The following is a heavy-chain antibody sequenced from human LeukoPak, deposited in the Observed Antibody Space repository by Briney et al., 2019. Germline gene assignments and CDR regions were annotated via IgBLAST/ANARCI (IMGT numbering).Heavy chain of an antibody. CDR2: IGGSGTST. V-gene: IGHV3-23*01. D-gene: IGHD3-9*01. CDR1: GFTFSNYA. CDR3: PNPSPVEYCPPFDM. Sequence: GGSLRLSCAASGFTFSNYAMSWVRQAPGKGLEWVSAIGGSGTSTYYADSVKGRFTISRDNSKNTLFLQMNSLRAEDTAVYYFPNPSPVEYCPPFDMGGQETLVPVSS. J-gene: IGHJ4*02.